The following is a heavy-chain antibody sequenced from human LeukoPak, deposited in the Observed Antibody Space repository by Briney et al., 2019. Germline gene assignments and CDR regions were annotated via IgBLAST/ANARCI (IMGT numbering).Heavy chain of an antibody. CDR3: ARGKRYDSSSIDY. D-gene: IGHD3-22*01. CDR1: GGSISSYY. V-gene: IGHV4-59*01. CDR2: IYYSGST. Sequence: SETLSLTCTVSGGSISSYYWSWIRQPPGKGLEWIGYIYYSGSTNYNPSLKSRVTISVDTSQNQFSLKLSSVTAADTAVYYCARGKRYDSSSIDYWGQGTLVTVSS. J-gene: IGHJ4*02.